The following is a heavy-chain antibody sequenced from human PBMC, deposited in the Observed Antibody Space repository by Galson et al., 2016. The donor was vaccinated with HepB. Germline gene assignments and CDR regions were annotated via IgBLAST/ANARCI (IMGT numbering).Heavy chain of an antibody. CDR1: GYPFTSYD. CDR2: MNPNSGDT. V-gene: IGHV1-8*01. Sequence: SVKVFCKASGYPFTSYDINWVRQATGQGLEWMGWMNPNSGDTDYAQKFQGRVTMTRDTSISTAYMELTSLRSEDTAVYYCARVQGRGFIMLNFWGQGTLVTVSS. J-gene: IGHJ1*01. CDR3: ARVQGRGFIMLNF. D-gene: IGHD3-10*01.